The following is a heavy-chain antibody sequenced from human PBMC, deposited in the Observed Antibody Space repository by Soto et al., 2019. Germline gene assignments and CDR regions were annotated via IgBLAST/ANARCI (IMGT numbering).Heavy chain of an antibody. CDR2: IYYSGST. D-gene: IGHD3-16*01. J-gene: IGHJ3*02. Sequence: SETLSLTCTVSGGSISSGDYYWSWIRQPPGKGLEWIGYIYYSGSTYYNPSLKSRVTISVDTSKNQFSLKLSSVTAADTAVYYCARGSRGTVDAFDIWGQGTMVTVSS. CDR1: GGSISSGDYY. V-gene: IGHV4-30-4*01. CDR3: ARGSRGTVDAFDI.